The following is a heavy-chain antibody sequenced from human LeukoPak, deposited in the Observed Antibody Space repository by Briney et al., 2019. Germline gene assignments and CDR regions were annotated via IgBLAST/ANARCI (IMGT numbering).Heavy chain of an antibody. Sequence: GGSLRLSCAASGFTFSRYWMSWVRQAPGKGLEWVANIKQDGSEKYYVDSVKGRFTISRDNAKNSLYLQMNSLRAEDTAVYYCALADYYYYGMDVWGQGTTVTVSS. J-gene: IGHJ6*02. CDR3: ALADYYYYGMDV. D-gene: IGHD6-13*01. V-gene: IGHV3-7*01. CDR1: GFTFSRYW. CDR2: IKQDGSEK.